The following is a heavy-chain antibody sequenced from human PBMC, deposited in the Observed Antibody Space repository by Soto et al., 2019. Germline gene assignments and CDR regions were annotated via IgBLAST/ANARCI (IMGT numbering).Heavy chain of an antibody. CDR1: AFTFSSYG. CDR2: IWHDGGNK. J-gene: IGHJ4*02. D-gene: IGHD3-16*01. V-gene: IGHV3-33*01. Sequence: QVQLVESGGGVVQPGRSLRLSCAASAFTFSSYGMHWVRQAPGKGLEWVAFIWHDGGNKFYAESVKGRFTISRDNSKNTLYLQMTSLSAEDTAMYYCARDGDVNTGFGKDYWGQGTLVTVSS. CDR3: ARDGDVNTGFGKDY.